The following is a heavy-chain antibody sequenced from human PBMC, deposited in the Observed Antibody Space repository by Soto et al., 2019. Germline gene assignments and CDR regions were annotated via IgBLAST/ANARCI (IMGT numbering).Heavy chain of an antibody. J-gene: IGHJ5*02. CDR1: GFSLSTSGVG. D-gene: IGHD6-19*01. Sequence: QITLKESGPTLVKPTQTLTLTYTFSGFSLSTSGVGVGWIRQPPGKALEWLALIYWNDDKRYSPSLKSRLTITKDTSKNPVVLTMTNIDPVDTATYYCAHRSRIAVAGTNWFDPWGQGTLVTVSS. V-gene: IGHV2-5*01. CDR3: AHRSRIAVAGTNWFDP. CDR2: IYWNDDK.